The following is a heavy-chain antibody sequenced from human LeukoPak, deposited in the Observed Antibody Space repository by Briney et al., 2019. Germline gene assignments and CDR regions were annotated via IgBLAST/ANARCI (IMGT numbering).Heavy chain of an antibody. V-gene: IGHV4-59*01. D-gene: IGHD3-10*01. J-gene: IGHJ5*02. CDR3: ARAGAWQIDP. CDR2: VFYTGSS. CDR1: GGSISSYY. Sequence: SETLSLTCTVSGGSISSYYWSWIRQPAGKGLEWIGHVFYTGSSNYNPSLKSRVTISLDRSKNQFSLRLTSVTAADTAVYYCARAGAWQIDPWGQGTLVTVSS.